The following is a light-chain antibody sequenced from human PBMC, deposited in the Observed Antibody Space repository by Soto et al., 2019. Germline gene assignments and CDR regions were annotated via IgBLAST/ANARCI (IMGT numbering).Light chain of an antibody. CDR1: QSISSW. CDR3: QQYNSLWT. V-gene: IGKV1-5*01. CDR2: GAS. J-gene: IGKJ1*01. Sequence: DLRMTQSPSTLSASVGDRVTITCRASQSISSWLAWYQQKPGRVPKLLIYGASSLASGVPSRFSGSGSGTEFTLTISSLQPDDFATYYCQQYNSLWTFGQGTKVEIK.